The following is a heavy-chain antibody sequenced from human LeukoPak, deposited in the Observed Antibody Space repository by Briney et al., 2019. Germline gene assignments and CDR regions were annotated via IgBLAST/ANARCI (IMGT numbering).Heavy chain of an antibody. V-gene: IGHV3-21*04. J-gene: IGHJ3*02. CDR2: ISSSSSYI. D-gene: IGHD5-12*01. CDR3: AGTLYSGYGLGSLGAFDI. CDR1: GFTFSSYS. Sequence: PGGSLRLSCAASGFTFSSYSMNWVRQAPGKGLEWVSSISSSSSYIYYADSVKGRFTISRDNSKNTLYLQMNSLRVEDTAVYYCAGTLYSGYGLGSLGAFDIWGQGTMVTVSS.